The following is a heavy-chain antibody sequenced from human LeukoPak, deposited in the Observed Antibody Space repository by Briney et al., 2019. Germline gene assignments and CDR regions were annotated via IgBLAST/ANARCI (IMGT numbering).Heavy chain of an antibody. J-gene: IGHJ6*03. Sequence: GGSLRLSCAASGFSFSNFWMSWVRQAPGKGLEWVANIKEDGSKRYSVDSVKGRFTISRDNAKNSLYLQMSSLGAEDTAVYYCARDGAGYGYYMDVWGKGTTVTVSS. V-gene: IGHV3-7*01. CDR3: ARDGAGYGYYMDV. D-gene: IGHD5-12*01. CDR2: IKEDGSKR. CDR1: GFSFSNFW.